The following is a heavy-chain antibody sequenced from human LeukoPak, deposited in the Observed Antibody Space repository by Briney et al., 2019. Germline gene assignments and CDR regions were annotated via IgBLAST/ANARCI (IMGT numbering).Heavy chain of an antibody. D-gene: IGHD3-10*01. CDR1: GFTFSSYA. Sequence: PGGSLRLSCAASGFTFSSYAMSWVRQAPKKGLEWVSVISASGGSTYYADSVKGRFTISRDNSKNTLYLQMNSLRAEDTAIYYCAKNYGSGSSVKYYYYMDVWGKGTTVTVSS. J-gene: IGHJ6*03. CDR2: ISASGGST. V-gene: IGHV3-23*01. CDR3: AKNYGSGSSVKYYYYMDV.